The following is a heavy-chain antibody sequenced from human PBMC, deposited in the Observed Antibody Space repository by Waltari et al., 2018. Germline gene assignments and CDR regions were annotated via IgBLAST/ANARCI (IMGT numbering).Heavy chain of an antibody. CDR1: GASISSFH. V-gene: IGHV4-59*01. Sequence: QVQLQESGPGLVKPSETLSLTCTVSGASISSFHWRWIRQPPGKGLEWIGYFYYSGSADYNPSLKSRVTMSLDTSKNQFSLKLSSATAADTAVYYCARVLHDYGGNSGLDYWGQGTLVTVSS. CDR3: ARVLHDYGGNSGLDY. D-gene: IGHD2-21*02. J-gene: IGHJ4*02. CDR2: FYYSGSA.